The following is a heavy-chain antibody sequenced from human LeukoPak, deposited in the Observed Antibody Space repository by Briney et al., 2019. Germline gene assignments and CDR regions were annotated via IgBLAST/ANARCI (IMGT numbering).Heavy chain of an antibody. D-gene: IGHD3-10*01. CDR3: TTQRAGAFDY. V-gene: IGHV3-15*05. Sequence: PGGSLRLSCAASGFTFSGYEMNWVRQAPGKGLEWVGRVLSKSDGGTATYAAPVKGRFTISRDDSKDTVYLQMNTLKTEDTAMYYCTTQRAGAFDYWGQGTLVTVSP. CDR1: GFTFSGYE. J-gene: IGHJ4*02. CDR2: VLSKSDGGTA.